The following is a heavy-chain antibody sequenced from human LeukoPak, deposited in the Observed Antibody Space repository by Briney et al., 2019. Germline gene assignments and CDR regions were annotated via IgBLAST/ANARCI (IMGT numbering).Heavy chain of an antibody. Sequence: ASVKVSCKASGYTFTGYYMHWVRQAPGQGLEWMGWINPNSGGTNYAQKFQGRVTMTRDTSISTAYMELSRLRADDTAVYYCASLSYLVGAIRDYWGQGTLVTVSS. CDR2: INPNSGGT. J-gene: IGHJ4*02. D-gene: IGHD1-26*01. CDR3: ASLSYLVGAIRDY. V-gene: IGHV1-2*02. CDR1: GYTFTGYY.